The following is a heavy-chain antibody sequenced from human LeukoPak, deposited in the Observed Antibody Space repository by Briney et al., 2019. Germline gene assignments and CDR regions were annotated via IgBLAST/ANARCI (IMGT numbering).Heavy chain of an antibody. CDR1: GGSFSGYY. Sequence: KTSETLSLTCAVYGGSFSGYYWSWIRQPPGKGLEWIGEINHSGSTNYNPSLKSRVTISVDTSKNQFSLKLSSVTAADTAVYYCASRLANYYGSGSYRSWGQGTLVTVSS. CDR2: INHSGST. V-gene: IGHV4-34*01. D-gene: IGHD3-10*01. CDR3: ASRLANYYGSGSYRS. J-gene: IGHJ4*02.